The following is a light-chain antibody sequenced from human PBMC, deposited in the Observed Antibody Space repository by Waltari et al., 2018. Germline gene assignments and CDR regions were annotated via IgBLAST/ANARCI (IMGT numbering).Light chain of an antibody. Sequence: EIVLTQSPGTLSLSRGERATLSCRASQSVSRALARYQQNPGQAPRLLIYGASNRATGIPDRFSGSGSGTDFSLIISRLEPEDFAVYYCQHYVSLPVTFGQGTKVEIK. CDR1: QSVSRA. CDR3: QHYVSLPVT. V-gene: IGKV3-20*01. CDR2: GAS. J-gene: IGKJ1*01.